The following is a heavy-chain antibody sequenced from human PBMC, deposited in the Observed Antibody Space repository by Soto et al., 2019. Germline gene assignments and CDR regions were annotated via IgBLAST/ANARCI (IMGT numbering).Heavy chain of an antibody. J-gene: IGHJ6*02. CDR2: INPSGGST. Sequence: ASVKVSCKASGYTFTSYYMHWVRQAPGQGLEWMGIINPSGGSTSYAQKFQGRVTMTRDTSTSTVYMELSSLRSEDTAVYYCASYGVTVTSTYYYGMDVWGQGTTVTVSS. CDR3: ASYGVTVTSTYYYGMDV. D-gene: IGHD4-17*01. CDR1: GYTFTSYY. V-gene: IGHV1-46*01.